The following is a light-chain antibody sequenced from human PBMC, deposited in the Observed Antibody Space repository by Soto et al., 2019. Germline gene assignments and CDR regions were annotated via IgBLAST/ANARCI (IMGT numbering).Light chain of an antibody. V-gene: IGKV2-28*01. J-gene: IGKJ2*01. CDR1: QSLLHNNGYNY. CDR2: LGS. Sequence: DIVLTQSPLSLPVTPGEPASISCRSSQSLLHNNGYNYLDWYLQKPGQSPQLLIYLGSNRASGVPGRFSGGGSGTDFTLKISRVGAEDVGVYYCMQALQAPYTFGQGTKVEIK. CDR3: MQALQAPYT.